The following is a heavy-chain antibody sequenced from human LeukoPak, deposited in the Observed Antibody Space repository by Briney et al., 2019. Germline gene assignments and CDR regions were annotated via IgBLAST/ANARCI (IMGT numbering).Heavy chain of an antibody. CDR3: ARHPAYDSSGYRPYYYYYYMDV. Sequence: PSETLSLTCTVSGGSISSGGYYWTWIRQPAGKGLEWIGRIYFSENANYNSSLKGRVTISVDTSKNQFSLKLSSVTAADTAVYYCARHPAYDSSGYRPYYYYYYMDVWGKGTTVTVSS. V-gene: IGHV4-61*02. CDR1: GGSISSGGYY. D-gene: IGHD3-22*01. CDR2: IYFSENA. J-gene: IGHJ6*03.